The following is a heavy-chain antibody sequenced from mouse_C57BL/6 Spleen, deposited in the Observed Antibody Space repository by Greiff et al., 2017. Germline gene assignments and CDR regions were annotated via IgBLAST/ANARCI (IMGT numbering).Heavy chain of an antibody. CDR1: GYTFTDYY. Sequence: EVQLQQSGPELVKPGASVKISCKASGYTFTDYYMNWVKQSHGKSLEWIGDINPNNGGTSYNQKFKGKATLTVDKSSSTAYMELRSLTSEDSAVYYCARKNYGVFFDYWGQGTTLTVSS. CDR3: ARKNYGVFFDY. D-gene: IGHD1-1*01. V-gene: IGHV1-26*01. CDR2: INPNNGGT. J-gene: IGHJ2*01.